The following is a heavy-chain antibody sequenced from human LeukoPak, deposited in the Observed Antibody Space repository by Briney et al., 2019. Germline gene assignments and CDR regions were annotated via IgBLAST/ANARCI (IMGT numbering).Heavy chain of an antibody. J-gene: IGHJ6*04. CDR3: AREQLEREYYYYGMDV. CDR1: GYTFTGYY. V-gene: IGHV1-2*02. D-gene: IGHD1-1*01. Sequence: ASVKVSCKASGYTFTGYYMHWVRQAPGQGLEWMGWINPNSGGTNYAQKFQGRVTITADKSTSTAYMELSSLRSEDTAVYYCAREQLEREYYYYGMDVWGKGTTVTVSS. CDR2: INPNSGGT.